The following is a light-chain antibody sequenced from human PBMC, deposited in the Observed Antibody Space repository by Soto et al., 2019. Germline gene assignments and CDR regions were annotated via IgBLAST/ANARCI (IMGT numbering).Light chain of an antibody. J-gene: IGLJ1*01. CDR3: SSHRATSTPYV. CDR1: SSALGTYNY. Sequence: QSALTQPASVSGSPGQSITISCTETSSALGTYNYVSWYQQLPGKAPKLIIYDVYNRPSGVSNRFSGSESGNTASLTISGLQAEDEADYYCSSHRATSTPYVFGTGTKLTVL. CDR2: DVY. V-gene: IGLV2-14*01.